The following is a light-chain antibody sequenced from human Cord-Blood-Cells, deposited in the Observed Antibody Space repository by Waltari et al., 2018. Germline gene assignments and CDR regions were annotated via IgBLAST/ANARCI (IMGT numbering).Light chain of an antibody. CDR2: EVS. V-gene: IGLV2-23*02. Sequence: QSALTQPASVSGSPGQSITISCTGTSSDVGSYNLVSWYQQHPGKAPKLMIYEVSKRPAGVSNRFSGSKSGNTASLTISGRQAEDEADYYCCSYAGSSTFPYVFGTGTKVTVL. J-gene: IGLJ1*01. CDR1: SSDVGSYNL. CDR3: CSYAGSSTFPYV.